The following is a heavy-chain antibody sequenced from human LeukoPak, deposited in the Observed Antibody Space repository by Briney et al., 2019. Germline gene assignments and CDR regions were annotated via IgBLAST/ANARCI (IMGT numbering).Heavy chain of an antibody. CDR3: ARDAHYCSSTSCYIWASWFDP. J-gene: IGHJ5*02. V-gene: IGHV1-69*13. CDR1: GGTFSSYA. CDR2: IIPIFGTA. Sequence: SVKVSCKASGGTFSSYAISWVRQAPGQGLEWMGGIIPIFGTANYAQKFQGRVTITADESTSTAYMELSSLRSEDTAVYYCARDAHYCSSTSCYIWASWFDPWGQGTLVTVSS. D-gene: IGHD2-2*02.